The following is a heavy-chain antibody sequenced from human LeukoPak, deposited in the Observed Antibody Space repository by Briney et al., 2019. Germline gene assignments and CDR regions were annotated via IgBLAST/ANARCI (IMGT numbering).Heavy chain of an antibody. CDR3: ATSKQPRNWFDP. D-gene: IGHD6-13*01. J-gene: IGHJ5*02. CDR2: MNPNSGNT. V-gene: IGHV1-8*03. CDR1: GYTFTSYD. Sequence: ASVKVSCKASGYTFTSYDINWVRQATGQGLEWMGWMNPNSGNTGYAQTFQGRVTITRNTSISTAYMELGSLRSEDTAVYYCATSKQPRNWFDPWGQGTLVTVSS.